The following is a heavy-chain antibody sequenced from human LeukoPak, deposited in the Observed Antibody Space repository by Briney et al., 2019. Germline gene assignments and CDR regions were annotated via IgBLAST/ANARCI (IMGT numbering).Heavy chain of an antibody. Sequence: PSETLSLTCTVSDYSISSGYFWGWIRQPPGKGLEWVGSIYHSGTTYYNPSLKSRVTISVDTSKNQFSLKLSSVTAADTAVYYCARQVAVAGINWFDPWGQGTLVTVSS. CDR1: DYSISSGYF. D-gene: IGHD6-19*01. J-gene: IGHJ5*02. V-gene: IGHV4-38-2*02. CDR3: ARQVAVAGINWFDP. CDR2: IYHSGTT.